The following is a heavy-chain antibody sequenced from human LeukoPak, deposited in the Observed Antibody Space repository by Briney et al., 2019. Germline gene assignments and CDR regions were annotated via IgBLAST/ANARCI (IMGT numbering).Heavy chain of an antibody. Sequence: SETLSLTCAVYGGSFSGYYWSWIRQPPGKGLEWIGEINQSGSTNYNPSLKSRVTISVDTSKNQFSLKLSSVTAADTAVYYCARGRYCSSTSCYVPRYYYYYYMDVWGKGTTVTVSS. CDR3: ARGRYCSSTSCYVPRYYYYYYMDV. V-gene: IGHV4-34*01. CDR1: GGSFSGYY. J-gene: IGHJ6*03. CDR2: INQSGST. D-gene: IGHD2-2*01.